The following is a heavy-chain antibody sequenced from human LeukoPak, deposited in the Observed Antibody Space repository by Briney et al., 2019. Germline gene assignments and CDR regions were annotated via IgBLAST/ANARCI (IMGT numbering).Heavy chain of an antibody. J-gene: IGHJ6*03. CDR3: ARLDIVVVPAARYYYYYYMDV. Sequence: SETLSLTCTVSGGSISSYHWSWLRQPPGKGLEWIGYIYYSGSTNYNPSLRSRVTISVDTSKNQFSLKLSSVTAADTAVYYCARLDIVVVPAARYYYYYYMDVWGKGTTVTISS. D-gene: IGHD2-2*03. V-gene: IGHV4-59*01. CDR2: IYYSGST. CDR1: GGSISSYH.